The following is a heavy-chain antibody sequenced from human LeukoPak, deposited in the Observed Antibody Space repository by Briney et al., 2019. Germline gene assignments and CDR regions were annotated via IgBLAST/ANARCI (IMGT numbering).Heavy chain of an antibody. J-gene: IGHJ3*02. D-gene: IGHD2-15*01. CDR3: ARDQILGAFDI. CDR2: ISAYNGNT. V-gene: IGHV1-18*01. CDR1: GYSFTSNV. Sequence: ASVKVSCKASGYSFTSNVISWVRQAPGQGLEWMGWISAYNGNTNYAQKLQGRVTMTTDTSTSTAYMELRSLRSDDTAVYYCARDQILGAFDIWGQGTMVTVSS.